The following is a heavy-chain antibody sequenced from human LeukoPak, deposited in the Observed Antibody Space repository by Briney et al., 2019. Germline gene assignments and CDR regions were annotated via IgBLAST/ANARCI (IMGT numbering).Heavy chain of an antibody. J-gene: IGHJ6*03. D-gene: IGHD2-2*01. V-gene: IGHV1-2*02. CDR2: INPNSGCT. CDR1: GYTFTRYY. CDR3: AREAVPAGLFGTSYMDV. Sequence: ASVKVSCKASGYTFTRYYMHWVRQAPGQGLEWLGWINPNSGCTNYAQKFQGRVTMTRDTSISTAYMELSRLRSDDTAGYYCAREAVPAGLFGTSYMDVWGKGTTVTVSS.